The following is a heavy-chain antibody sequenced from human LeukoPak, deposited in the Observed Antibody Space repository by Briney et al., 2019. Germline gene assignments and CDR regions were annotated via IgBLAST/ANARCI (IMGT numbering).Heavy chain of an antibody. D-gene: IGHD3-16*01. CDR2: ISGSGTST. V-gene: IGHV3-23*01. Sequence: GGSLRLSCAASGFTFNNYAMSWVRQAPGKGLEWVSTISGSGTSTYYADSMKGRFTISRDNSKNTLYLQMNSLRAEDTAVYYCAKVGGWGPNNDYWGQGTLVTVSS. CDR3: AKVGGWGPNNDY. J-gene: IGHJ4*02. CDR1: GFTFNNYA.